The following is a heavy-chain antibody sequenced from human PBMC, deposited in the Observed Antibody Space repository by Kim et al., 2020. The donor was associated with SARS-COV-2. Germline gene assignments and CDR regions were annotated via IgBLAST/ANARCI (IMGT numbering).Heavy chain of an antibody. Sequence: SETLSLTCTVSGGSISSSSYYWGWIRQPPGKGLEWIGSIYYSGSTYYNPSLKSRVTISVDTSKNQFSLKLSSVTAADTAVYYCARHDCGGGSGGSCYPDYWGQGTLVTVSS. CDR3: ARHDCGGGSGGSCYPDY. J-gene: IGHJ4*02. V-gene: IGHV4-39*01. D-gene: IGHD2-15*01. CDR2: IYYSGST. CDR1: GGSISSSSYY.